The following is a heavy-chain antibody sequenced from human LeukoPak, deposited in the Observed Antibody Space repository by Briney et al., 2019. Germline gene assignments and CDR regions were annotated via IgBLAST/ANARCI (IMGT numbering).Heavy chain of an antibody. D-gene: IGHD3-22*01. CDR3: ARERTLDYYDSSGYYPKVIHAFDI. V-gene: IGHV6-1*01. Sequence: SQTLSLPCAISGDSLYRNSAAWNWLRQSPSRGLEWLGRTYYRSKRYNDYAVSVKSQITLNPDTSQNQFSLQLNSVTPEDTAVYYCARERTLDYYDSSGYYPKVIHAFDIWGQGTMGTVSS. J-gene: IGHJ3*02. CDR1: GDSLYRNSAA. CDR2: TYYRSKRYN.